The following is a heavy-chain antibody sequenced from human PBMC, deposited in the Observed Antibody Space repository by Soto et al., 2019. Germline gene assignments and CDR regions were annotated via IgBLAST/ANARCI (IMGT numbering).Heavy chain of an antibody. CDR3: AHRVNMARGPYNYFGP. Sequence: QITLKESGPTLVKPTQTLTLTCSFSGFSLTTGVGVGWIRQSPGKALEWLAIIYWNDEKLYNPSLKTRLTITKDTSKNQVVLTVTDMDPVDTATYYCAHRVNMARGPYNYFGPWGQGTLVTVSS. J-gene: IGHJ5*02. CDR1: GFSLTTGVG. V-gene: IGHV2-5*01. D-gene: IGHD3-10*01. CDR2: IYWNDEK.